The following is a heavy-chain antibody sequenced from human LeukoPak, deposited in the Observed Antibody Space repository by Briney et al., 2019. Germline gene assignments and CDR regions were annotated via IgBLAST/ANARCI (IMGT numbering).Heavy chain of an antibody. D-gene: IGHD5-18*01. CDR1: GTPISSYY. J-gene: IGHJ6*03. V-gene: IGHV4-4*07. Sequence: SQTLSFPGRFPGTPISSYYWTWFRKPAGKGLDWIGRIFPSGRNNYNPSLNSRVTLLVDTPKNQFPLKMSSVTAADTRLYYSAGEVPTAMVYYYHYTDVWGKRTTGTISS. CDR3: AGEVPTAMVYYYHYTDV. CDR2: IFPSGRN.